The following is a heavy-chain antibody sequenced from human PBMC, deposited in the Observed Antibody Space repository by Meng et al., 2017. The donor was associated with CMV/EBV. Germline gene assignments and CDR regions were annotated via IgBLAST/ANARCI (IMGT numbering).Heavy chain of an antibody. V-gene: IGHV1-2*02. D-gene: IGHD3-3*01. CDR2: INPNSGDA. J-gene: IGHJ5*02. CDR3: ARVGETIFGVVTHLDL. Sequence: ASVKVSCKASGYTLTGYSMHWVRQAPGQGLEWMGWINPNSGDAHYAQKFQGRVTMTRDTSISTAYMEVSSLRSDDTAVYYCARVGETIFGVVTHLDLWGQGTLVTVSS. CDR1: GYTLTGYS.